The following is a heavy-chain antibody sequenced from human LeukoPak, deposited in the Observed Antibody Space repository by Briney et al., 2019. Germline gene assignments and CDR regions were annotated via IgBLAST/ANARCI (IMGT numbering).Heavy chain of an antibody. D-gene: IGHD3-22*01. CDR1: GGSISSYY. Sequence: PSETLSLTCTVSGGSISSYYWSWIRQPPGKGLEWIGYIYYSGSTNYNPSLKSRVTISVDTSKNQFSLKLSSVTAADTAVYYCARRNSYYYDSSGSAVAFDIWGQGTMVTVSS. CDR3: ARRNSYYYDSSGSAVAFDI. J-gene: IGHJ3*02. V-gene: IGHV4-59*08. CDR2: IYYSGST.